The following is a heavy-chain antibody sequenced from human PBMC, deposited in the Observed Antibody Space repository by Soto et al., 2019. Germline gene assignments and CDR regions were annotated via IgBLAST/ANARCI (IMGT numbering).Heavy chain of an antibody. CDR1: GYSIRRCYY. J-gene: IGHJ4*02. CDR2: VYNSRST. D-gene: IGHD6-19*01. CDR3: AGPTSYTSGLAS. Sequence: PSETLSLTCAVSGYSIRRCYYWCWIRHPPGKVQEYIGIVYNSRSTFYNPSLRRRVTTSADTSKNLFSLMMSAVTAAATAVYFGAGPTSYTSGLASGGKGTRFT. V-gene: IGHV4-38-2*01.